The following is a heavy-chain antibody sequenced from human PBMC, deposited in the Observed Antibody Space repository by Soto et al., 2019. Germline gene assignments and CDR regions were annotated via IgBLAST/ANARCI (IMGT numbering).Heavy chain of an antibody. V-gene: IGHV1-2*02. J-gene: IGHJ6*02. CDR1: GYTFTGYY. D-gene: IGHD3-22*01. CDR3: ARVLRYDSHSMDV. CDR2: INPNSGGT. Sequence: ASVKVSCKASGYTFTGYYMHWVRQAPGQGLEWMGWINPNSGGTNYVQKFQGRVTMTRDTSISTAYMELSRLRSDDTAVYYCARVLRYDSHSMDVWGQGTKVTVSS.